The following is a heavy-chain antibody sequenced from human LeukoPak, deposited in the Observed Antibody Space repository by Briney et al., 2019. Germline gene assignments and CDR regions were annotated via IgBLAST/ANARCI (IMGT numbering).Heavy chain of an antibody. CDR3: ATDMKLISGQNYWGNPLPAFDI. CDR1: GYTLTDYY. CDR2: VDPEDGET. J-gene: IGHJ3*02. V-gene: IGHV1-69-2*01. Sequence: ASVKISCKVSGYTLTDYYMHWVQQAPGKGLEWMGLVDPEDGETKYAEKLQGRVTITADTSTDTAYMELSSLRSEDTAVYYCATDMKLISGQNYWGNPLPAFDIWGQGTMVTVSS. D-gene: IGHD3-16*01.